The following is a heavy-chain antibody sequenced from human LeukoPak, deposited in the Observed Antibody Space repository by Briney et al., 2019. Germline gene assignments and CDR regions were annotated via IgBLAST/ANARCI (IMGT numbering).Heavy chain of an antibody. V-gene: IGHV5-51*01. Sequence: GESLKISCKGSGYTFTNYWIGWVRQMPGKGLEWMGVIYPGDSDTRYSPSFQGQVTISADKSINTAYLQWSSLKASDTAMYYCATLLTTVTPFDYRGQGTLVTVSS. J-gene: IGHJ4*02. CDR2: IYPGDSDT. CDR1: GYTFTNYW. CDR3: ATLLTTVTPFDY. D-gene: IGHD4-17*01.